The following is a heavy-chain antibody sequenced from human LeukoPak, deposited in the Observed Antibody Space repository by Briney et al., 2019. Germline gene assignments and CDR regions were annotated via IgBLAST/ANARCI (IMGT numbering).Heavy chain of an antibody. D-gene: IGHD5-18*01. J-gene: IGHJ3*02. CDR1: GYTFTSYG. CDR3: ATGVIQLWAHRIPHAFDI. CDR2: ISAYNGNT. Sequence: GASVKVSCKASGYTFTSYGISWVRQAPGQGLEWMGWISAYNGNTNYAQKFQGRVTMTEDTSTDTAYMELSSLRSEDTAVYYCATGVIQLWAHRIPHAFDIWGQGTMVTVSS. V-gene: IGHV1-18*01.